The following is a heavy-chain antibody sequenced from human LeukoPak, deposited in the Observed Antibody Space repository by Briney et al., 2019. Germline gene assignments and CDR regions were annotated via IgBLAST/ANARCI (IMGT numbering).Heavy chain of an antibody. Sequence: GGSLRLSCAASGFTFSSYSINWARQAPGKGLEWVASINHNGNVNYYVDSVKGRFTISRDNAKNSLYLQMSNLRAEDTAVYFCARGGGLDVWGQGATVTVSS. V-gene: IGHV3-7*03. CDR2: INHNGNVN. CDR3: ARGGGLDV. CDR1: GFTFSSYS. D-gene: IGHD3-16*01. J-gene: IGHJ6*02.